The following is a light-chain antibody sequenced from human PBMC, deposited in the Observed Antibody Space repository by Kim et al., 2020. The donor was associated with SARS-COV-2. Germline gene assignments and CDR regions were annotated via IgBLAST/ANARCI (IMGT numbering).Light chain of an antibody. CDR2: DVS. Sequence: QSITIACTGTSSDVGGYNYVSWYQQHPGKAPKLMVYDVSNRPSGVSNRFSGSKSGNTASLTISGLQAEDEAHYYCSSYTSSSTLGVFGGGTQLTVL. CDR1: SSDVGGYNY. J-gene: IGLJ3*02. V-gene: IGLV2-14*03. CDR3: SSYTSSSTLGV.